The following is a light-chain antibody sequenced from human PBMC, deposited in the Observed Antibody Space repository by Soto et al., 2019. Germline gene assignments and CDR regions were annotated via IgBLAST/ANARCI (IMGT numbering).Light chain of an antibody. Sequence: EIVMTQSPATLSVSPLDIATVSCRASQSVSNKVAWYQLTSGQAPRLLIYGASTRAIGIPARFSGSGSGTDFTLTISSLQSEDFAVYFCQHYNTWPWAFGQGTKVDIK. CDR1: QSVSNK. V-gene: IGKV3-15*01. CDR2: GAS. CDR3: QHYNTWPWA. J-gene: IGKJ1*01.